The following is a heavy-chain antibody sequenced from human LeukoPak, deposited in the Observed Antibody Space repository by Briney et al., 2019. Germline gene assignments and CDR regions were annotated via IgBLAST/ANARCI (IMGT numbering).Heavy chain of an antibody. CDR2: IYYSGST. V-gene: IGHV4-39*07. CDR3: AGGYDYALYYFDY. CDR1: GGSISSSSYY. D-gene: IGHD5-12*01. J-gene: IGHJ4*02. Sequence: SETLSLTCTVSGGSISSSSYYWGWIRQPPGTGLEWIGSIYYSGSTYYNPSLKSRVTISVDTSKNQFSLKLSSVTAADTAVYYCAGGYDYALYYFDYWGQGTLVTVSS.